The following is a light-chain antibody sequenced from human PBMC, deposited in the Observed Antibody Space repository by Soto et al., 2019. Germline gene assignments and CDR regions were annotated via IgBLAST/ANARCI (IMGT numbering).Light chain of an antibody. CDR2: GAS. V-gene: IGKV3-20*01. J-gene: IGKJ1*01. CDR1: QSVSSSY. CDR3: QQYGSSPPFT. Sequence: EIVLTKSPGTLSLSPGERATLSCRASQSVSSSYLAWYQQKPGQAPRLLIHGASTRATGFPARFSGSGSGTDFTLTISRLEPEDFAVYYCQQYGSSPPFTFGQGTKVDIK.